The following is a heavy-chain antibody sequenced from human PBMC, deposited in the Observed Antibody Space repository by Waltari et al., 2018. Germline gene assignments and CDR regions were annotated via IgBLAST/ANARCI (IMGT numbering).Heavy chain of an antibody. V-gene: IGHV4-61*02. CDR1: NGSISSGSFY. CDR3: ARTGTVVVVPTAKGAFHI. D-gene: IGHD2-15*01. CDR2: LYTTGST. J-gene: IGHJ3*02. Sequence: VQLQESGPGLVEPSQTLSLTCTVSNGSISSGSFYWSWTRQRAGKGLEWIGHLYTTGSTNYNPSLESRVTISADTSKNQFSLKLTSVTAADSAVYFCARTGTVVVVPTAKGAFHIWGQGTAVTVSS.